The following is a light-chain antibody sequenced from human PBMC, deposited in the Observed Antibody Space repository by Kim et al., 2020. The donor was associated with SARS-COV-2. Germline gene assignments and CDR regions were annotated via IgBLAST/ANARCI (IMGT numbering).Light chain of an antibody. V-gene: IGLV3-21*04. Sequence: SSELTQPPSVSVAPGKTARITCGGNNIGSKSVHWYQQKPGQAPVLVIYYDSDRPSGIPERFSGSNSGNTATLTISRVEAGEEADYYCQVWDSSSDHWVFG. CDR2: YDS. J-gene: IGLJ3*02. CDR1: NIGSKS. CDR3: QVWDSSSDHWV.